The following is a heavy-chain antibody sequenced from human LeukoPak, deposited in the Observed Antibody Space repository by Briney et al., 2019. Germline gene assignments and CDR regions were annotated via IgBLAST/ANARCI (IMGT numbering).Heavy chain of an antibody. Sequence: LGGSLRLSCAASGFTFSSYAMTWVRQAPGKGLEWVSGISGSGVSTHYADSVKGRFTVSRDNSKNTVYLQMNSLRAEDTAIYYCAKDSYYSDSSGSYYYWGQGTLVTVSS. CDR3: AKDSYYSDSSGSYYY. CDR2: ISGSGVST. J-gene: IGHJ4*02. V-gene: IGHV3-23*01. D-gene: IGHD3-22*01. CDR1: GFTFSSYA.